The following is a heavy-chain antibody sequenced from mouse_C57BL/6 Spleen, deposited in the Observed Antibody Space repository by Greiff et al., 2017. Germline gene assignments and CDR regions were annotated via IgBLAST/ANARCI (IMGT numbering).Heavy chain of an antibody. CDR3: ASTMITTTGCAY. D-gene: IGHD2-4*01. CDR2: IDPSDSYT. CDR1: GYTFTSYW. Sequence: QVQLQQPGAELVMPGASVKLSCKASGYTFTSYWMHWVKQRPGQGLEWIGEIDPSDSYTNYNQKFKGKSTLTVDKSSSTAYMQLSSLTSEDSAVYYCASTMITTTGCAYWGQGTLVTVSA. V-gene: IGHV1-69*01. J-gene: IGHJ3*01.